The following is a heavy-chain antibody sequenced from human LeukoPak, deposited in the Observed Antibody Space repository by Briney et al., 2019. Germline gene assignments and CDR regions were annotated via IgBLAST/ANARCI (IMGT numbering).Heavy chain of an antibody. V-gene: IGHV3-21*01. CDR2: ISTTSDYI. D-gene: IGHD3-9*01. Sequence: PGGSLRLSCAASGFTFSGYSMNWVRQAPGKGLEWVSSISTTSDYIHYADSLKGRVAISRDNAKNSLYLQMNSLRAEDTAVYYCARSRYFDWFGFDPWGQGTLVTVSS. CDR3: ARSRYFDWFGFDP. CDR1: GFTFSGYS. J-gene: IGHJ5*02.